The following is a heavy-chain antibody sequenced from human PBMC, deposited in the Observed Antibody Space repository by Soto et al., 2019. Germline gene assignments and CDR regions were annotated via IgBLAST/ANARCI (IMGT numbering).Heavy chain of an antibody. CDR2: ISGGGGNT. Sequence: GGSLRLSCGASGFTFSSYAMTWVRQAPGKGLEWVSGISGGGGNTDYADSVKGRFTISRDNSKNTLYLQMNSLRAEDTAVYYCAKEVHYDSSGYSYAGFGMDVWGQGTTVTVSS. CDR3: AKEVHYDSSGYSYAGFGMDV. D-gene: IGHD3-22*01. V-gene: IGHV3-23*01. CDR1: GFTFSSYA. J-gene: IGHJ6*02.